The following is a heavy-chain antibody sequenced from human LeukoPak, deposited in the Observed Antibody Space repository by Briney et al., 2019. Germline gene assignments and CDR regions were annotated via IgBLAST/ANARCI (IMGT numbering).Heavy chain of an antibody. CDR1: GGSISSYY. CDR3: AREYDRGSNDH. V-gene: IGHV4-59*01. D-gene: IGHD1-14*01. J-gene: IGHJ4*02. CDR2: IYYSGST. Sequence: SETLSLTCTVSGGSISSYYWSWIRQPPGKGLEWIGYIYYSGSTNYNPSLKSRVTISVDTSKNQFSLKLSSVTAADTAIYYCAREYDRGSNDHWGQGTLVTVSS.